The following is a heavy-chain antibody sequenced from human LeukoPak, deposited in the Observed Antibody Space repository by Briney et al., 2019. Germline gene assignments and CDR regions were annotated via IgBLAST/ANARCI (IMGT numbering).Heavy chain of an antibody. CDR1: GFTFSSYA. V-gene: IGHV3-23*01. CDR2: ISGSGDNT. D-gene: IGHD3-10*01. CDR3: ARGLWDFDY. J-gene: IGHJ4*02. Sequence: GGSLRLSCAASGFTFSSYAMSWVRQAPGKGLEWVSAISGSGDNTYYADSVKGRFTISRDNAKNSLYLQMNSLRAEDTAVYYCARGLWDFDYWGQGTLVTVSS.